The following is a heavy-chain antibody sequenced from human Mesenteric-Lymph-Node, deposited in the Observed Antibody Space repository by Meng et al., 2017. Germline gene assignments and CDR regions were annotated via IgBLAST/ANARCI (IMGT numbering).Heavy chain of an antibody. CDR3: ARLANTGWYGFYYYYGMDV. Sequence: GESLKISCAASGFTFSNYAIHWVRQAPGKGLEWVAVISYDGKQQLYADSVRGRFTISRDNSKNTVFLQMNSLGPEDTAVFYCARLANTGWYGFYYYYGMDVWGQGTTVTVSS. CDR2: ISYDGKQQ. J-gene: IGHJ6*02. V-gene: IGHV3-30*01. D-gene: IGHD6-19*01. CDR1: GFTFSNYA.